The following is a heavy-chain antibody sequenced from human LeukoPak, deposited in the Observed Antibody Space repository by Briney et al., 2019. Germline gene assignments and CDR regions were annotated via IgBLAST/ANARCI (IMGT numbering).Heavy chain of an antibody. CDR3: AKSGCSSTSCYGLFSGWVDP. Sequence: PGGSLRLSCAASGFTFTNYAMSWVRQAPGKGLEWVSGISGGGGSTYYADSVKGRFTISKDNSKNALYLQMNSLRAEDTAVYYCAKSGCSSTSCYGLFSGWVDPWGQGTLVTVSS. CDR2: ISGGGGST. J-gene: IGHJ5*02. CDR1: GFTFTNYA. D-gene: IGHD2-2*01. V-gene: IGHV3-23*01.